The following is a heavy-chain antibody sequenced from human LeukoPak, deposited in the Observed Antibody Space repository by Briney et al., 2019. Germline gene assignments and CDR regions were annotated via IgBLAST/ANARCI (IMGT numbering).Heavy chain of an antibody. V-gene: IGHV3-66*01. Sequence: PGGSLRLSCAASGFTVSSNYMSWVRQAPGKGLEWVSVIYSGGSTYYADSVKGRFTISRDNAKNSLYLQMNSLRAEDTAVYYCARDAHPEYSSSGWFDPWGQGTLVTVSS. J-gene: IGHJ5*02. CDR2: IYSGGST. CDR3: ARDAHPEYSSSGWFDP. CDR1: GFTVSSNY. D-gene: IGHD6-6*01.